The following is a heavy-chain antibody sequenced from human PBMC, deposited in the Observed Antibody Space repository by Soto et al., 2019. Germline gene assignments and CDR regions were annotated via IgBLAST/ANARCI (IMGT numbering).Heavy chain of an antibody. J-gene: IGHJ4*02. CDR2: ISSSSSTI. V-gene: IGHV3-48*01. CDR3: ARAKFGSGGSRDY. D-gene: IGHD2-15*01. CDR1: GFTFSSYS. Sequence: GGSLRLSCAASGFTFSSYSMNWVRQAPGKGLEWVSYISSSSSTIYYADSVKGRFTISRDNAKNSLYLQMNSLRAEDTAVYYCARAKFGSGGSRDYWGQGTLVTVSS.